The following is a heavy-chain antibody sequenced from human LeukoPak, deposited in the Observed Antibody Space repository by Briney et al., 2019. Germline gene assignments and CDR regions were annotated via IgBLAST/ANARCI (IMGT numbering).Heavy chain of an antibody. D-gene: IGHD2-2*01. V-gene: IGHV3-30*18. Sequence: PGGSLRLSCAASGFTFSSYGVHWVRQAPGKGLEWVAVISYDGRNKHYPDSVKGRFTISRDISTDTLWLQMDSLRTEDTAVYYCAKGPLRGTAAAIDYWGQGTLVTVSS. CDR2: ISYDGRNK. CDR1: GFTFSSYG. J-gene: IGHJ4*02. CDR3: AKGPLRGTAAAIDY.